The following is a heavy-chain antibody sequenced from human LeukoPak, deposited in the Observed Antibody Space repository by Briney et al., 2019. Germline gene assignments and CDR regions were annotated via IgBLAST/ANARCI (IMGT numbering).Heavy chain of an antibody. CDR2: INPNSGGT. Sequence: ASVKVSCKASGYTFTGYYIHWVRQAPGQGLEWMGWINPNSGGTNYAQKLQGRVTMTTDTSTSTAYMELRSLRSDDTAVYYCARDLYYYDSSGSNRNFDYWGQGTLVTVSS. V-gene: IGHV1-2*02. CDR1: GYTFTGYY. J-gene: IGHJ4*02. D-gene: IGHD3-22*01. CDR3: ARDLYYYDSSGSNRNFDY.